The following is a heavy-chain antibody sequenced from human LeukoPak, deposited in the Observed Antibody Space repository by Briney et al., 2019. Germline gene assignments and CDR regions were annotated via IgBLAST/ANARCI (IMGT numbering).Heavy chain of an antibody. Sequence: PGGSLRLSCAASGFTFSSYAMHWVRQAPGKGLEWVAVISYDGSNKYYADSVKGRFTISRDNSKNTLYLQMNSLRAEDTAVYYCARVGLEPVLFDYWGQGTLVTVSS. V-gene: IGHV3-30-3*01. CDR1: GFTFSSYA. D-gene: IGHD1-1*01. CDR2: ISYDGSNK. CDR3: ARVGLEPVLFDY. J-gene: IGHJ4*02.